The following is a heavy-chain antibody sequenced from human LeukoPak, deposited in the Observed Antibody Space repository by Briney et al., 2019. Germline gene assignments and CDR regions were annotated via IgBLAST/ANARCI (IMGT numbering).Heavy chain of an antibody. J-gene: IGHJ4*02. CDR2: MNIDGSEK. V-gene: IGHV3-7*01. CDR3: ARDPVEWELLLDQ. Sequence: PGGSLRLSCAASGFTFSSFWMGWVRQTPGKRLEWVANMNIDGSEKYYADSVKGRFSISRDNARNSVYLQMNSLRVEDTAVYYCARDPVEWELLLDQWGQRTLVTVSS. CDR1: GFTFSSFW. D-gene: IGHD1-26*01.